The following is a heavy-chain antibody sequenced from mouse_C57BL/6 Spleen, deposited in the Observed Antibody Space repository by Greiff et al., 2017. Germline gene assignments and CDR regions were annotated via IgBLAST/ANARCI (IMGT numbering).Heavy chain of an antibody. Sequence: QVQLQQPGAELVRPGSSVKLSCKASGYTFTSYWMDWVKQRPGQGLEWIGNIYPSDSETHYNQKFKDKATLTVDKSSSTAYMQLSSLASEDSAVYYCGRRDGPFDYWGQGTTLTVSS. J-gene: IGHJ2*01. V-gene: IGHV1-61*01. D-gene: IGHD2-3*01. CDR2: IYPSDSET. CDR3: GRRDGPFDY. CDR1: GYTFTSYW.